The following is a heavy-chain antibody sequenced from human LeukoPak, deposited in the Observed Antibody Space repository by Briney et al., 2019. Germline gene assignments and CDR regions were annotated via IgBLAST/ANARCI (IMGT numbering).Heavy chain of an antibody. CDR2: IYTSGGT. CDR3: ARGTVIAAPAYFDY. D-gene: IGHD6-6*01. J-gene: IGHJ4*02. Sequence: SETLSLTCTVSGGSISSYYWSWIRQPAGKGLEWIGRIYTSGGTNYNPSLKSRVTISVDTSKNQFSLKLSSVTAADTAVYYCARGTVIAAPAYFDYWGQGTLVTVSS. V-gene: IGHV4-4*07. CDR1: GGSISSYY.